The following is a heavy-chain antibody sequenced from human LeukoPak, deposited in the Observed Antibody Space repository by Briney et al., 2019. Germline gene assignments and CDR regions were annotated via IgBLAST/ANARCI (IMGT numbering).Heavy chain of an antibody. D-gene: IGHD5-12*01. CDR2: IIPIFGTA. CDR1: GGTFSSYA. J-gene: IGHJ6*02. V-gene: IGHV1-69*13. Sequence: SVKVSCKASGGTFSSYAISWVRQAPGQGLEWMGGIIPIFGTANYAQKFQGRVTITADESTSTAYMELSSLRSGDTAVYYCARGPSGYDSSYYYGMDVWGQGTTVTVSS. CDR3: ARGPSGYDSSYYYGMDV.